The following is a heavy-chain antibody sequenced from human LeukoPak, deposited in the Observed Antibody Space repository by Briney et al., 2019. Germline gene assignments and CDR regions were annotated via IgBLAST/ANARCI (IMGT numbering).Heavy chain of an antibody. CDR2: IYYSGST. V-gene: IGHV4-39*07. D-gene: IGHD5-24*01. CDR1: GGSISSSSYY. J-gene: IGHJ4*02. Sequence: SETLSLTCTVSGGSISSSSYYWGWIRQPPGKGLEWIGSIYYSGSTNYNPSLKRRVTISVDTSKNQFSRKLSSVTAADTAVYYCARERDGYFFYFDYWGQGTLVTVSS. CDR3: ARERDGYFFYFDY.